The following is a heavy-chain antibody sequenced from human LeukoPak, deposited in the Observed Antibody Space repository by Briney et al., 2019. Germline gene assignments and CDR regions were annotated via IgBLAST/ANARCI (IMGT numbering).Heavy chain of an antibody. CDR1: GGSISSYY. D-gene: IGHD1-26*01. CDR2: IYYGGST. Sequence: PSETLSLTCTVSGGSISSYYWSWIRQPPGKGLEWIGYIYYGGSTNYNPSLKSRVTISVDTSNNQFSLKLNSVTAADTAVYYCARHGTSGIYRRPFDIWGQGTMVTVSS. CDR3: ARHGTSGIYRRPFDI. J-gene: IGHJ3*02. V-gene: IGHV4-59*08.